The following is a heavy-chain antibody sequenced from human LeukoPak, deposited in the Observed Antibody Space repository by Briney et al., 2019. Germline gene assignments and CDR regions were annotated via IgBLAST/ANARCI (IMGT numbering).Heavy chain of an antibody. Sequence: QPGGTLRLSCAASGFTFSNHGMNWVRQAPGKGLGWLSGISPRGGGTYYADSVKGRFTISRDNSKNTLYLQMNSLRAEDTAVYYCARAPNTLYSYGFDYWGQGTLVTVSS. J-gene: IGHJ4*02. V-gene: IGHV3-23*01. CDR1: GFTFSNHG. D-gene: IGHD5-18*01. CDR3: ARAPNTLYSYGFDY. CDR2: ISPRGGGT.